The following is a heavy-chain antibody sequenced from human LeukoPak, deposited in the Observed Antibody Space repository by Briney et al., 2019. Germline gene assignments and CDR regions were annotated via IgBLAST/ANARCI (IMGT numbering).Heavy chain of an antibody. V-gene: IGHV3-30*02. CDR2: IWYDGSNK. CDR1: GFTFSNLG. J-gene: IGHJ4*02. CDR3: AKEGAAGGKMQYCFDY. Sequence: GGSLRLSCAASGFTFSNLGMHWVRQAPGKGLEWVAVIWYDGSNKYYADSVKGRFTISRDDSKNTLYLEMNSLRAEDTAVYYCAKEGAAGGKMQYCFDYWGQGTLVTVSS. D-gene: IGHD6-13*01.